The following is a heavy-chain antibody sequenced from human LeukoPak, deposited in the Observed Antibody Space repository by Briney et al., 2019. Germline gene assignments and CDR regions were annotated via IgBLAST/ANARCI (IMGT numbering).Heavy chain of an antibody. D-gene: IGHD4-17*01. V-gene: IGHV4-4*02. CDR1: GVSIISSHW. J-gene: IGHJ4*01. CDR3: ATYFYGDYASYYFVI. Sequence: PSETLSLTCTFSGVSIISSHWLSWARQPPGKGLEWIGEIYHTGTTNYASSLKSRITMSVDKSKNQFSLKVSSVTAADTAVYYCATYFYGDYASYYFVIWGPGTQVSVSS. CDR2: IYHTGTT.